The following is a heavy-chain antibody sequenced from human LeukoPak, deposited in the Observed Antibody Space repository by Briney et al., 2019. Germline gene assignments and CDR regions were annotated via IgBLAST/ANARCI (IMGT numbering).Heavy chain of an antibody. CDR1: GITFSRYW. V-gene: IGHV3-7*03. Sequence: GGSLRLSCVDSGITFSRYWMSWVRQAPGKGLEWVANIKQDGGEKYYVDSVKGRFTISRDNAKNSLYLQMNSLRVEDTAVYYCARDGRLLDYWGQGTLVTVSS. D-gene: IGHD2-15*01. CDR2: IKQDGGEK. J-gene: IGHJ4*02. CDR3: ARDGRLLDY.